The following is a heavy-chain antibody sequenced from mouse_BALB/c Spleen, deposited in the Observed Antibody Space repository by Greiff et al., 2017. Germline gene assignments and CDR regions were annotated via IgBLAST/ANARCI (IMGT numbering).Heavy chain of an antibody. CDR3: ARADYYGSSYVD. Sequence: EVQLQQSGAELVKPGASVKLSCTASGFNIKDTYMHWVKQRPEQGLEWIGRIDPANGNTKYDPKFQGKATITADTSSNTAYLQLSSLTSEDTAVYYCARADYYGSSYVDWGQGTLVTVSA. D-gene: IGHD1-1*01. CDR2: IDPANGNT. J-gene: IGHJ3*01. CDR1: GFNIKDTY. V-gene: IGHV14-3*02.